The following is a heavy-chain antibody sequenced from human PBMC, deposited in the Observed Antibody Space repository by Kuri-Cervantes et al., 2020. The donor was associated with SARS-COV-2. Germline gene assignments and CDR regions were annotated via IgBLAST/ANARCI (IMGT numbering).Heavy chain of an antibody. V-gene: IGHV3-23*01. CDR2: ISGSGGST. J-gene: IGHJ4*02. CDR3: AKTTMVQGVIISGWIDY. Sequence: GESLKISCAASGFTFSSYAMSWVRQAPGKGLEWVSAISGSGGSTYYADSVKGRITISRDNSKNTLYLQMNSLRAEDTAVYYCAKTTMVQGVIISGWIDYWGQGTLVTVSS. D-gene: IGHD3-10*01. CDR1: GFTFSSYA.